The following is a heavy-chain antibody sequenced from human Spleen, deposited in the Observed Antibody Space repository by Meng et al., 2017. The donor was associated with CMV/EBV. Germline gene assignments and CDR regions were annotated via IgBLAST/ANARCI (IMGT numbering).Heavy chain of an antibody. D-gene: IGHD6-13*01. Sequence: TFSSYSRNWVRQAPGEGREWVSSISSSSSYIYYADSVKGRFTNSRDNAKNSLYLQMNSLRAEDTAVYYCARDLPWYSSSWYASYFDYWGQGTLVTVSS. CDR2: ISSSSSYI. CDR3: ARDLPWYSSSWYASYFDY. J-gene: IGHJ4*02. CDR1: TFSSYS. V-gene: IGHV3-21*01.